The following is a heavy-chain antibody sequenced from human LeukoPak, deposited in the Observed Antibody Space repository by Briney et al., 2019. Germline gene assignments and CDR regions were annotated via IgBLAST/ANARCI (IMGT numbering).Heavy chain of an antibody. Sequence: PGGSLRLSCAASGFTFDDYGMSWVRQAPGKGLEWVSGINWSGDSTGYADSVKGRFTISRDNAKNSLYLQMNSLRAEDTALYHCARDLPSLGDSGPSYYYYYMDVWGKGTTVTVSS. D-gene: IGHD3-16*01. V-gene: IGHV3-20*01. CDR3: ARDLPSLGDSGPSYYYYYMDV. CDR1: GFTFDDYG. CDR2: INWSGDST. J-gene: IGHJ6*03.